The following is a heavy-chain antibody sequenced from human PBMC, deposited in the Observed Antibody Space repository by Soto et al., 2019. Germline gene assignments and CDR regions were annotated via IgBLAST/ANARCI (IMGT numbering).Heavy chain of an antibody. J-gene: IGHJ5*02. Sequence: GSLRLSCAASGFTFSSYWMHWVRQAPGKGLVWVSRINSDGSSTSYADSVKGRFTISRDNAKNTLYLQMNSLRAEDTAVYYCARDHYYGSGRGWFDPWGQGTLVTVSS. CDR3: ARDHYYGSGRGWFDP. CDR1: GFTFSSYW. V-gene: IGHV3-74*01. CDR2: INSDGSST. D-gene: IGHD3-10*01.